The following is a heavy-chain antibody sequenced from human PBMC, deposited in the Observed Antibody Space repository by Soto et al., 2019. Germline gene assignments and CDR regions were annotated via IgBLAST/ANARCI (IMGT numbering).Heavy chain of an antibody. CDR2: IDPSDSYT. D-gene: IGHD2-2*01. J-gene: IGHJ6*02. CDR1: GYLFSSYW. CDR3: ARHIVVPAATDMGFLDWLTHYGMDV. V-gene: IGHV5-10-1*04. Sequence: PVESLKIPWQGSGYLFSSYWIRLCLELAVEVLWWVGRIDPSDSYTNYSPSFQGQVTISADNSITTAYLKWSSLKASDTALYYCARHIVVPAATDMGFLDWLTHYGMDVWGQGTTVTVSS.